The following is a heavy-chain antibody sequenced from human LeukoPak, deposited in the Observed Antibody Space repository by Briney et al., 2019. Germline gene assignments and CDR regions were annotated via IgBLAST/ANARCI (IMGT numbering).Heavy chain of an antibody. CDR1: GFTFTSYA. CDR2: ISGSGGST. J-gene: IGHJ4*02. CDR3: AKRSVAGTGYYFDC. Sequence: GGSLRLSCAASGFTFTSYAMSWVRQAPGKGLEWVSAISGSGGSTYYADSVKGRFTISRDNSKNTLYLQMNSLRAEDTAVYYCAKRSVAGTGYYFDCWGQGTLVIVSS. V-gene: IGHV3-23*01. D-gene: IGHD6-19*01.